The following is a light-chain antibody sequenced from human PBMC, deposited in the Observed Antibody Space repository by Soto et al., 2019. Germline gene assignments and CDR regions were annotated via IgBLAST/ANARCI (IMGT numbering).Light chain of an antibody. Sequence: EIVLTQSPATLSLSPGERATLSCRASQSISSHLAWYQQKPGQAPRLLIYGSSNSATGIPARFSGRGSATNFRRTISSLEPEDCAVYYCQQRSNWPLTFVGGTKVELK. J-gene: IGKJ4*01. CDR3: QQRSNWPLT. CDR1: QSISSH. V-gene: IGKV3-11*01. CDR2: GSS.